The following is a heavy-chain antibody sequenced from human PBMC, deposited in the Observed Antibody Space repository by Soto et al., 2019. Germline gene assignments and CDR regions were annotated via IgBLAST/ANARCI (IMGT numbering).Heavy chain of an antibody. CDR1: GDSVRNQY. D-gene: IGHD3-16*01. J-gene: IGHJ6*03. Sequence: SDTLSLTCTVSGDSVRNQYWSWIRRPPGRGLEWIGYIYRSGSTKYNPSLKSRLTISVDTSKNQFSLKLSSVTAADTAVYYCARTLDYGHMDVWGKGTTVTVYS. V-gene: IGHV4-4*09. CDR3: ARTLDYGHMDV. CDR2: IYRSGST.